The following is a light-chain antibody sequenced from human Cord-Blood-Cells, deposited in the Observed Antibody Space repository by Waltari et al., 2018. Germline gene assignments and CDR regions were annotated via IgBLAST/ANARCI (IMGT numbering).Light chain of an antibody. CDR1: QRVSSSY. CDR2: GAS. J-gene: IGKJ3*01. V-gene: IGKV3-20*01. CDR3: QQYGSSPP. Sequence: EIVLKQSPGTLSLSPGERATLACRASQRVSSSYLAWYQQKPGQAPRLLIDGASSRATGIPDRFSGSGSGTDFTLTISRLEPEDFAVYYCQQYGSSPPFGPGTKVDIK.